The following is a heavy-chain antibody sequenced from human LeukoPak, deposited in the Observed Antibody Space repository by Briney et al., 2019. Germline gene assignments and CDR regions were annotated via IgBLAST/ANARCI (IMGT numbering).Heavy chain of an antibody. CDR3: ARDQGRDSAGWYPYFDY. CDR2: INPSSGDT. CDR1: GYTFTGYY. V-gene: IGHV1-2*02. Sequence: GASVKVSCKASGYTFTGYYIHWVRQAPGQGLEWMGWINPSSGDTKFAQKFQGRVTMTRDTSIKTAYMELSRLRSDDTAVYYCARDQGRDSAGWYPYFDYWGLGTLVAVSS. J-gene: IGHJ4*02. D-gene: IGHD6-19*01.